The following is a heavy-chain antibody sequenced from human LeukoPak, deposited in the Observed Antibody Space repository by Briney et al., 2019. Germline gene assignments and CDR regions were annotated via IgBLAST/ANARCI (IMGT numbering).Heavy chain of an antibody. J-gene: IGHJ6*02. CDR1: GFTFDDYA. Sequence: GRSLRLSCAASGFTFDDYAMHWVRQAPGKGLEWVSGISWNSGSIGYADSVKSRFTISRDNAKNSLYLQMNSLRAEDTALYYCAKDMSSGFPYYYYYGMDVWGQGTTVTVSS. V-gene: IGHV3-9*01. CDR2: ISWNSGSI. D-gene: IGHD6-19*01. CDR3: AKDMSSGFPYYYYYGMDV.